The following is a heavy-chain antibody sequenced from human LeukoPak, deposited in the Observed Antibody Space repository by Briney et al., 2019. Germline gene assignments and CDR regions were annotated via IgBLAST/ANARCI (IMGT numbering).Heavy chain of an antibody. CDR3: ATESIPDH. Sequence: PGGPLRLSCAASGFTFSSYSMNWVRQAPGKGLEWVSYISSTRSPIHYADSVKGRFTISRDNAKNSLYLQMNSLRAEDTAVYYCATESIPDHWGQGTLVTVSP. V-gene: IGHV3-48*01. CDR2: ISSTRSPI. D-gene: IGHD2/OR15-2a*01. CDR1: GFTFSSYS. J-gene: IGHJ4*02.